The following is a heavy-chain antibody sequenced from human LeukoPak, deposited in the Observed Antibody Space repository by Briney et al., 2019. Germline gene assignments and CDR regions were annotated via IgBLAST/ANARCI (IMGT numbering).Heavy chain of an antibody. CDR3: AELGITMIGGV. J-gene: IGHJ6*04. D-gene: IGHD3-10*02. CDR2: ISSSGSTI. Sequence: PGGSLRLSCAASGFTVSSNEMSWVRQAPGKGLEWGSYISSSGSTIYYEDSVKGRFTISRDNAKNSLYLQMNSLRAEDTAVYYCAELGITMIGGVWGKGTTVTISS. CDR1: GFTVSSNE. V-gene: IGHV3-48*03.